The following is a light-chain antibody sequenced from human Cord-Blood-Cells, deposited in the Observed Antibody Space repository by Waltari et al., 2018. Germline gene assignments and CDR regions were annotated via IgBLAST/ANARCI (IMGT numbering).Light chain of an antibody. CDR1: SSDVGGANY. V-gene: IGLV2-14*01. CDR3: SSYTSSSTWV. Sequence: QSALTQPASVSGSPGQSITISSTGTSSDVGGANYAPWYQQHPGKAPTLMIYDVSKRPSGVSNRFSGSKSGNTASLTISGLQAEDEADYYCSSYTSSSTWVFGGGTKLTVL. J-gene: IGLJ3*02. CDR2: DVS.